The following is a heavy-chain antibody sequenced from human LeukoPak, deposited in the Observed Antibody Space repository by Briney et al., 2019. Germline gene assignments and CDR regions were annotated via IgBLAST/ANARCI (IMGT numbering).Heavy chain of an antibody. CDR3: ARHVPYCSGGSCSSFPFDY. CDR2: IYYSGST. V-gene: IGHV4-39*01. CDR1: GGSISSSSYY. Sequence: SETLSLTCTVSGGSISSSSYYWGWIRQPPGKGLEWIGSIYYSGSTYYNPSLKTRVTISVDTSKNQFSLKLSSVTAADTAVYYCARHVPYCSGGSCSSFPFDYWGQGTLVTVSS. J-gene: IGHJ4*02. D-gene: IGHD2-15*01.